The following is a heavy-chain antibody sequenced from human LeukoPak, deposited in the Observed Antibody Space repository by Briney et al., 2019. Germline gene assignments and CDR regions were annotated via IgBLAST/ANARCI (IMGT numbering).Heavy chain of an antibody. Sequence: SETLSLTCTVSGGSISSYYRSWIRQPPGKRLEWIGYIYYSGSTNYNPSLKSRVTISVDTSKNQFSLKLSSVTAADTAVYYCAGSGNYYYYYMDVWGKGTTVTVSS. CDR3: AGSGNYYYYYMDV. CDR2: IYYSGST. J-gene: IGHJ6*03. CDR1: GGSISSYY. V-gene: IGHV4-59*01.